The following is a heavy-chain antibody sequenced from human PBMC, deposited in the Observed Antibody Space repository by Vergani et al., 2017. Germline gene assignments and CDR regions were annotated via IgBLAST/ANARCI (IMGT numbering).Heavy chain of an antibody. CDR2: ISYDGSNK. Sequence: QVQLVESGGGVVQPGRSLRLSCAASGFTFSSYGMHWVRQAPGKGLEWVAVISYDGSNKYYADSVKGRFTISRDNSKNTLYLQMNSLRAEDTAVYYCAKWGLSXSWDSSGGEGDYYYGMDVWGQGTTVTVSS. V-gene: IGHV3-30*18. CDR3: AKWGLSXSWDSSGGEGDYYYGMDV. CDR1: GFTFSSYG. D-gene: IGHD6-19*01. J-gene: IGHJ6*02.